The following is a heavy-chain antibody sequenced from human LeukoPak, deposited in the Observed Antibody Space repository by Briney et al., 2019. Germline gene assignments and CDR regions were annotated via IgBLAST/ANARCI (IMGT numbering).Heavy chain of an antibody. CDR1: GGSISSYY. Sequence: SETLSLTCTVSGGSISSYYWSWIRQPAGKGLELIGRIYTSGSTNYNPSLKSRVTMSVDTSKNQFSLKLSSVTAADTAVYYCARDKQGIAKINDAFDIWGQGTMVTVSS. CDR3: ARDKQGIAKINDAFDI. J-gene: IGHJ3*02. D-gene: IGHD6-13*01. V-gene: IGHV4-4*07. CDR2: IYTSGST.